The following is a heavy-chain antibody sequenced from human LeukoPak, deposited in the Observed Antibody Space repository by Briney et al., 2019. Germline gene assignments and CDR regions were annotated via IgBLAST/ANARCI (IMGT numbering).Heavy chain of an antibody. D-gene: IGHD3-22*01. V-gene: IGHV3-23*01. CDR3: AKGGSFYYDTSGYLY. Sequence: GGSLRLSCAASGFTFSSYAMSWVRQAPGKGLEWVSAISGSGGSTYYADSVKGRFTISRDNSRNTLYLQMNSLRAEDTAVYYCAKGGSFYYDTSGYLYWGQGTLVTVSA. CDR2: ISGSGGST. CDR1: GFTFSSYA. J-gene: IGHJ4*02.